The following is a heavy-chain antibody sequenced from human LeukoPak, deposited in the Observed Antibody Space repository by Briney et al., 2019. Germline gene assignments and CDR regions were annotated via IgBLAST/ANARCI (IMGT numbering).Heavy chain of an antibody. CDR2: IYYSGST. D-gene: IGHD6-13*01. V-gene: IGHV4-61*01. Sequence: SETLSLTCTVSGGSVSSGSYCWNWIRQPPGKGLGWIGYIYYSGSTNYNPSLKSRVTISVDTSKNQFSLKLSSVTAADTAVYFCVRSSSWRYFDYWGQGTLVTVPS. CDR1: GGSVSSGSYC. CDR3: VRSSSWRYFDY. J-gene: IGHJ4*02.